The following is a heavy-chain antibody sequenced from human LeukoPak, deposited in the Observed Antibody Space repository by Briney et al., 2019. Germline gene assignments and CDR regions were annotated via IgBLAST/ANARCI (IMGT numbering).Heavy chain of an antibody. CDR3: VRDDDAYGFDY. J-gene: IGHJ4*02. CDR1: GFIFSRHW. V-gene: IGHV3-74*01. D-gene: IGHD3-16*01. Sequence: GGSLRLSCAASGFIFSRHWMHWVRQAPGEGLVCVARVKKDGTYRDYGDSVKGRFTISRDNAKNTLYLQMNSLRVEDTARYYCVRDDDAYGFDYWGQGTVVTVSS. CDR2: VKKDGTYR.